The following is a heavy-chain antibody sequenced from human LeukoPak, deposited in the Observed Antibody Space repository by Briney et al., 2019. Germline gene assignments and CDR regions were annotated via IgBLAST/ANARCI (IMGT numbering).Heavy chain of an antibody. Sequence: SETLSLTCTVSGGSISSWQWSWIRQPAGKGLEWIGRFYTSGSTNYNPSLKSRVTMSLDTSKNQFFLKVSSVTAADTAVYFCAPGAGPFDYWGQGILVTVSS. CDR3: APGAGPFDY. V-gene: IGHV4-4*07. CDR2: FYTSGST. D-gene: IGHD3-10*01. J-gene: IGHJ4*02. CDR1: GGSISSWQ.